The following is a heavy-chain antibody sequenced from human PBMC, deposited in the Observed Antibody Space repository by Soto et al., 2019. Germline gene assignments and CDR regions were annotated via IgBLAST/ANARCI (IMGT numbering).Heavy chain of an antibody. CDR2: IVVGSGNT. Sequence: SVKVSCKASGFTFTHSAVQWVRQARGQRLEWIGWIVVGSGNTNYAQKFQERVTITRDMSTSTAYMELSSLRSEDTAMYYCAAGSGFSSGPGCWGRGTLVTVSS. D-gene: IGHD6-19*01. J-gene: IGHJ4*02. CDR3: AAGSGFSSGPGC. V-gene: IGHV1-58*01. CDR1: GFTFTHSA.